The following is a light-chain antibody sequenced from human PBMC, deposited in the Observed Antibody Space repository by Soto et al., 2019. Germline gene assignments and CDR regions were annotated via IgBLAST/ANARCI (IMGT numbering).Light chain of an antibody. CDR1: ESLSPHS. V-gene: IGKV3-20*01. CDR3: QQYGSSPPT. J-gene: IGKJ1*01. Sequence: ISLTPSPGTLSLSPGETATLSCRASESLSPHSIAWYQQKPGQAPRLLIYGASSRATGIPDRFSGSGSGTDFTLTISRLEPEDFAAYYCQQYGSSPPTFGQGTKVDIK. CDR2: GAS.